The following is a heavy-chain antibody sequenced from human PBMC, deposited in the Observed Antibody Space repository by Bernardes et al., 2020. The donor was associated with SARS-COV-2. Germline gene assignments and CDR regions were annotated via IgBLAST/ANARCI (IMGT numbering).Heavy chain of an antibody. CDR3: ARGPDGSYFRLEY. D-gene: IGHD5-18*01. J-gene: IGHJ4*02. V-gene: IGHV3-74*01. Sequence: GSLRLSCAASGFSFSSYWMHWVRQAPGKGLVWVSRINPGGSSTNYADSLKGRFTVSRDNAKNTLYLQMDSLRDEDTAVYYCARGPDGSYFRLEYWGLGTLATVSS. CDR1: GFSFSSYW. CDR2: INPGGSST.